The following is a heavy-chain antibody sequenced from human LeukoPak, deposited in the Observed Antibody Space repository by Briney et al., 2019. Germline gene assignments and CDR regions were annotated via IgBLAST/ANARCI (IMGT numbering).Heavy chain of an antibody. CDR2: IYYSGST. J-gene: IGHJ3*02. V-gene: IGHV4-59*12. Sequence: PSETLSLTCTVSGGSISSYYWSWIRQPPGKGLDWIGYIYYSGSTNYNPSLKSRVTISVDTSKNQFSLKLSSVTAADTAVYYCAREKSSWSGLDAFDIWGQGTMVTVSS. CDR1: GGSISSYY. D-gene: IGHD6-13*01. CDR3: AREKSSWSGLDAFDI.